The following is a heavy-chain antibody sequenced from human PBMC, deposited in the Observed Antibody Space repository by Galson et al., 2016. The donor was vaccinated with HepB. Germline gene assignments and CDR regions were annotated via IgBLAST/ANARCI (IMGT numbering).Heavy chain of an antibody. D-gene: IGHD2-15*01. CDR2: VTASSED. CDR3: AKMSCGGICYAAYFYALDV. Sequence: SLRLSCATSGFIFSSYGMAWVRQAPGKGLDWVAGVTASSEDYYADSVKGRFTISRDNSKKTLYLQMNSLRAEDTAVYYCAKMSCGGICYAAYFYALDVWGQGTPVTVSS. V-gene: IGHV3-23*01. CDR1: GFIFSSYG. J-gene: IGHJ6*02.